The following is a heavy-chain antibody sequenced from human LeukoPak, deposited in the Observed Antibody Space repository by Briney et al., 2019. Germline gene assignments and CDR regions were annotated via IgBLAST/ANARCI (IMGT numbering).Heavy chain of an antibody. D-gene: IGHD3-16*01. Sequence: GGSLRLSCAASGFTFSDYDLHWVRQVTGQGLEWVSAINTAGNTFYPGSLRGRFTISRENAKNSLYLQMNNVRAGDTARYYCARTSKVTSVMDIWGQGTVVTVSS. J-gene: IGHJ3*02. CDR1: GFTFSDYD. V-gene: IGHV3-13*04. CDR3: ARTSKVTSVMDI. CDR2: INTAGNT.